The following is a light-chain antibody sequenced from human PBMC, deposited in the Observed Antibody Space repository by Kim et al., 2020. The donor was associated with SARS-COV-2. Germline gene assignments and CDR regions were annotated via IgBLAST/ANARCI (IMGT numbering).Light chain of an antibody. V-gene: IGKV1-33*01. CDR3: QHYDLPIT. CDR2: DAT. J-gene: IGKJ5*01. CDR1: QDITNH. Sequence: DIQMTQSPSSLSASVGDTVTITCQASQDITNHLDWYQKKPRKAPKLLLYDATDLEIGVPARFRGSGSGTHFILTIHSLQPDDIATYYCQHYDLPITFGQGTRLEIK.